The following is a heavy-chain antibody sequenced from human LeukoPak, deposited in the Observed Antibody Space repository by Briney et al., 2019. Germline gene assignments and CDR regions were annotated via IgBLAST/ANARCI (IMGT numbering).Heavy chain of an antibody. V-gene: IGHV3-30*18. Sequence: GGSLRLSCAASGFTFSSYGMRWVRQAPGKGPEWVAVISYDGSNKYYADSVKGRFTISRDNSKNTLYLQMNSLRAEDTAVYYCAKGSEWLVLEVFDYWGQGTLVTVSS. D-gene: IGHD6-19*01. CDR1: GFTFSSYG. J-gene: IGHJ4*02. CDR3: AKGSEWLVLEVFDY. CDR2: ISYDGSNK.